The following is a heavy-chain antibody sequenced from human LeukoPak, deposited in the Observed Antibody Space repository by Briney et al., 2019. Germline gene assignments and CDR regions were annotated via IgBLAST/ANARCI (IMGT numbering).Heavy chain of an antibody. Sequence: GGSLRLSCAVSGFAFGSEAMSWVRQSPARGLEWVASISPGGGTTYYADYVKGRFTISRDNAKNSLYLQMNSLRGEDTAVYYCTRDSGYNAFDIWGQGTMVTVSS. CDR3: TRDSGYNAFDI. CDR1: GFAFGSEA. D-gene: IGHD5-12*01. CDR2: ISPGGGTT. J-gene: IGHJ3*02. V-gene: IGHV3-23*01.